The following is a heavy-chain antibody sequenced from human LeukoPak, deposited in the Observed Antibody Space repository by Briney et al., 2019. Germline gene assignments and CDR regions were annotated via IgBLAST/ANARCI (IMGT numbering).Heavy chain of an antibody. Sequence: GGSLRLSCTASGFTFGDYAMSWFRQAPGKGLEWVGFIRSKAYGGTTEYAASVKCRFTISRDDSKSIAYLQMNSLKTEDTAVYYCTRDSRIVVPAAIRYWGQGTLVTVSS. CDR1: GFTFGDYA. V-gene: IGHV3-49*03. CDR2: IRSKAYGGTT. D-gene: IGHD2-2*01. CDR3: TRDSRIVVPAAIRY. J-gene: IGHJ4*02.